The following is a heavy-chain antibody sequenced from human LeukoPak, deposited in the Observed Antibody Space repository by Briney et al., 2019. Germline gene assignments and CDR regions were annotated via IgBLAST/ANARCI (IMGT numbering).Heavy chain of an antibody. J-gene: IGHJ4*02. V-gene: IGHV4-34*01. CDR2: INHSGST. Sequence: PSETLSLTCAGYGGSFSGYYWSWIRQPPGKGLEWIGEINHSGSTNYNPSLKSRVTISVDTSKNQFSLKLSSVTAADTAVYYCARTGIAAAVGLYSHWGQGTLVTVSS. CDR3: ARTGIAAAVGLYSH. D-gene: IGHD6-13*01. CDR1: GGSFSGYY.